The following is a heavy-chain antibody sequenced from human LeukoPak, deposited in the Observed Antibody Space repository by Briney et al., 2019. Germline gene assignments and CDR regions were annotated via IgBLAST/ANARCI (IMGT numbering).Heavy chain of an antibody. Sequence: GRSLRLSCAASGFTFSSYGMHWVRQAPGKGLEWVALIWYDGSNKYYADSVKGRLTISRDNSKNTLYLQMNSLRAEDTAVYYCAREVPRIAVAGPYYYYYGMDVWGQGTTVTVSS. CDR2: IWYDGSNK. CDR1: GFTFSSYG. D-gene: IGHD6-19*01. V-gene: IGHV3-33*01. J-gene: IGHJ6*02. CDR3: AREVPRIAVAGPYYYYYGMDV.